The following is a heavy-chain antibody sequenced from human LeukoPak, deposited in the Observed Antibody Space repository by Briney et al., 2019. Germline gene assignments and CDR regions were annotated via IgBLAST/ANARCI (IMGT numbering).Heavy chain of an antibody. CDR2: IRSKPYGGTT. J-gene: IGHJ4*02. V-gene: IGHV3-49*04. D-gene: IGHD3-22*01. CDR3: TASMIVVVIHY. CDR1: GFTFGDYA. Sequence: GGSLRLSCTAAGFTFGDYAMSWARQAPGKGLEWVGFIRSKPYGGTTEYAASVKGRFTISRDDSKSIAYLQLNSLKTEDTAVYYCTASMIVVVIHYWAQGTLVTVSS.